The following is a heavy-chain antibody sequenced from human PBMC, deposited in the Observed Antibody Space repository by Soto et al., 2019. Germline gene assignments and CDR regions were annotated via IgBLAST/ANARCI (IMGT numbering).Heavy chain of an antibody. V-gene: IGHV4-31*03. J-gene: IGHJ3*02. CDR1: GGSISSGGYY. D-gene: IGHD3-16*01. CDR3: AREVLGLHLGGVSKGAFDI. CDR2: IYYSGST. Sequence: SETLSLTCTVSGGSISSGGYYWSWIRQHPGKGLEWIGYIYYSGSTYYNPSLKSRVTISVDTSKNQFSLKLSSVTAADTAVYYCAREVLGLHLGGVSKGAFDIWGQGTMVTVSS.